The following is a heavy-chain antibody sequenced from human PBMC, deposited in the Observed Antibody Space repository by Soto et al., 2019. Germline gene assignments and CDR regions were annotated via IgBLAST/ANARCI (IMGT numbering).Heavy chain of an antibody. V-gene: IGHV1-18*01. J-gene: IGHJ2*01. D-gene: IGHD2-15*01. CDR1: GCTFTNYG. Sequence: QVQLVQSGSEVKKPGASVKVSCKASGCTFTNYGMSWVRQAPGQGLEWMGWISAYNGNTNHAQNFQGRVTMTTHTSPNTAYIELKSLSSDDTAVYYCARCYCSVGSCYSCWHFDLWGRGALVTVSS. CDR2: ISAYNGNT. CDR3: ARCYCSVGSCYSCWHFDL.